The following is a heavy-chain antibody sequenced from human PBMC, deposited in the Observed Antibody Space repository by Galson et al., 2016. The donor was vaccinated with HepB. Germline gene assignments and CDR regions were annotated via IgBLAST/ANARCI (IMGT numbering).Heavy chain of an antibody. V-gene: IGHV7-4-1*02. Sequence: SVKVSCKASGYSFTDYAMNWVRQAPGQGLQWMGWITTNTGNPTYAQGFTGRFVFSLDTSVSTAYLQISSLKAEDTAVHYCARGTGSSSEVYWGQGTLVAVSS. CDR2: ITTNTGNP. J-gene: IGHJ4*02. D-gene: IGHD6-6*01. CDR1: GYSFTDYA. CDR3: ARGTGSSSEVY.